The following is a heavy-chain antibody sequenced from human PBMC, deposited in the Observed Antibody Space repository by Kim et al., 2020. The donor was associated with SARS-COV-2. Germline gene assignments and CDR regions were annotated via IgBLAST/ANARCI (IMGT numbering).Heavy chain of an antibody. D-gene: IGHD3-22*01. CDR2: IIPIFGTA. V-gene: IGHV1-69*13. CDR1: GGTFSSYA. Sequence: SVKVSCKASGGTFSSYAISWVRQAPGQGLEWMGGIIPIFGTANYAQKFQGRVTITADESTSTAYMELSSLRSEDTAVYYCARDRSDHIYYDSSGYYLTGFDPWGQGTLVTVSS. J-gene: IGHJ5*02. CDR3: ARDRSDHIYYDSSGYYLTGFDP.